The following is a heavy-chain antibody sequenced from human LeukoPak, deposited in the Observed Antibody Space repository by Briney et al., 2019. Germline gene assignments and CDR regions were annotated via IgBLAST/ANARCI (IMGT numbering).Heavy chain of an antibody. CDR1: GYTFTGYY. V-gene: IGHV1-2*06. Sequence: ASVKVSCKASGYTFTGYYMHWVRQAPGQGLEWMGRINPNSGGTNYAQKFQGRATMTRDTSISTAYMELSRLRSDDTAVYYCASTTNRGYSYGYIDYWGQGTLVTVSS. CDR3: ASTTNRGYSYGYIDY. J-gene: IGHJ4*02. D-gene: IGHD5-18*01. CDR2: INPNSGGT.